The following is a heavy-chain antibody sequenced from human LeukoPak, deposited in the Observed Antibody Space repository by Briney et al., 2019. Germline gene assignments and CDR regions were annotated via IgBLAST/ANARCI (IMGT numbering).Heavy chain of an antibody. CDR2: IWYDGSNK. J-gene: IGHJ6*02. CDR1: GFTLANYG. V-gene: IGHV3-33*08. CDR3: ASSPDYGDYHYYYGMDV. D-gene: IGHD4-17*01. Sequence: GGSLRLSCAASGFTLANYGMTWVRQAPGKGLEWVAVIWYDGSNKYYADSVKGRFTISRDNSKNTLYLQMNSLRAEDTAVYYCASSPDYGDYHYYYGMDVWGQGTTVTVSS.